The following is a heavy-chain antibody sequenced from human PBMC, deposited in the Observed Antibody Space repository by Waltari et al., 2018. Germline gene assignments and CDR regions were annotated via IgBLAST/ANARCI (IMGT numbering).Heavy chain of an antibody. CDR3: ARGGYYDTSAYSAY. Sequence: QVQLVQSGAEVKKPGASVKVSCKASGYTFTSYDINWVRPATGQGLEWMGWMNPNSGNTGYAQKFQGRVTMTRNTSINTAYMELSRLTSDDTAVYYCARGGYYDTSAYSAYWGQGTLVTVSS. CDR2: MNPNSGNT. CDR1: GYTFTSYD. D-gene: IGHD3-22*01. V-gene: IGHV1-8*01. J-gene: IGHJ4*02.